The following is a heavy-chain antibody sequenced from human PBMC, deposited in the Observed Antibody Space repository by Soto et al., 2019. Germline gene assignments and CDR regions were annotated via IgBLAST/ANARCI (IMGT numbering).Heavy chain of an antibody. J-gene: IGHJ6*02. CDR3: GRQPGHCGSTTCFGYYSVDV. Sequence: QLQLQESGPRLVKPSETLSLTCSVSGGSISSSSYSWGWIRQPPGKGLEWIGTIYYSGSTHYNPSPGGRVAIYAETPNNQLSLRLSSVTAAATAVYYCGRQPGHCGSTTCFGYYSVDVWGQGTTVTVS. D-gene: IGHD2-2*01. CDR1: GGSISSSSYS. CDR2: IYYSGST. V-gene: IGHV4-39*01.